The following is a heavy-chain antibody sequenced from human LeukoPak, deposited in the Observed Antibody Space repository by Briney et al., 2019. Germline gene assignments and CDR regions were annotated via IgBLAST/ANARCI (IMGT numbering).Heavy chain of an antibody. V-gene: IGHV5-51*01. CDR1: GYSFTSYW. Sequence: GESLKISCKGSGYSFTSYWIGWVRQMPGKGLEWMGIINPGDSDTRYSPSFQGQVTISADKSISTAYLQWSSLKASDTAMYYCARHRRQYYYDSSGYSSPIDYWGQGTLVTVSS. CDR3: ARHRRQYYYDSSGYSSPIDY. J-gene: IGHJ4*02. CDR2: INPGDSDT. D-gene: IGHD3-22*01.